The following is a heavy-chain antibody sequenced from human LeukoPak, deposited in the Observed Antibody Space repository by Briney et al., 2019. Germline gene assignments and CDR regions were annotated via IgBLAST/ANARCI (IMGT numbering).Heavy chain of an antibody. J-gene: IGHJ5*02. V-gene: IGHV3-74*01. Sequence: GGSLRLSCAGSGFTFSSYWMHWVRQAPGKGVVWVSRINSDGRSTSYAASVKGRFTISRDNAKNTLYLQMNSLRAEDTAVYYCARGSHYDFWSGYTIGFDPWGQGTLVTVSS. D-gene: IGHD3-3*01. CDR2: INSDGRST. CDR1: GFTFSSYW. CDR3: ARGSHYDFWSGYTIGFDP.